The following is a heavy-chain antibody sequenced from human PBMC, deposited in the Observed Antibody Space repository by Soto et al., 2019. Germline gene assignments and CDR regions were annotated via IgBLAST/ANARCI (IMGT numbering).Heavy chain of an antibody. J-gene: IGHJ6*02. D-gene: IGHD3-3*02. CDR3: AHGSTFHHHAMDV. CDR1: GFSLSTSGVG. V-gene: IGHV2-5*02. CDR2: IYWDDDK. Sequence: QITLKESGPTLVKPTQTRTLTCTFSGFSLSTSGVGVGWIRQPPGKALEWLALIYWDDDKRYSPSPKSRLIITKATYKNQAVLTMTNMDPEHTAKYYCAHGSTFHHHAMDVWGQGTTVTVSS.